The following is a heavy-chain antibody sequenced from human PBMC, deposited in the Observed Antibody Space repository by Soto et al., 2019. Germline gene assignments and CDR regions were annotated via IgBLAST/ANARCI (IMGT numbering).Heavy chain of an antibody. J-gene: IGHJ5*02. Sequence: SETLSLTCTVSGGSVSANSYYWNWIRLPPGKGLQWVGHIYHTGIIQYNPSLKSRVTISVDTSNNQLSLRLRSVTAADTAVYYCARAPGALNWFDPWGQGTRVTVSS. CDR1: GGSVSANSYY. V-gene: IGHV4-61*01. CDR2: IYHTGII. D-gene: IGHD1-26*01. CDR3: ARAPGALNWFDP.